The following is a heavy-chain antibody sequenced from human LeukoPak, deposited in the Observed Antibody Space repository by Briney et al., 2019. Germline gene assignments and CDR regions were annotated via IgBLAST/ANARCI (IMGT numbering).Heavy chain of an antibody. V-gene: IGHV3-23*01. Sequence: GGSLRLSCAASGFTFNTYAMSWVRQAPGKGLEWVSSNSGSGGSTYYADSVEGRLTISRDNAKNSLYLQMNSLKVEDTAIYYCARDNWVDCWGQGTLVTVSS. CDR2: NSGSGGST. CDR3: ARDNWVDC. CDR1: GFTFNTYA. J-gene: IGHJ5*01.